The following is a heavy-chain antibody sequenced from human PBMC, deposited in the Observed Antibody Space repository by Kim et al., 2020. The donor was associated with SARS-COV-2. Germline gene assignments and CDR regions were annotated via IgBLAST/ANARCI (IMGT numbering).Heavy chain of an antibody. V-gene: IGHV4-34*01. Sequence: SETLSLTCAVYGGSFSGYYWSWIRQPPGKGLEWIGEINHSGSTNYNPSLKSRVTISVDTSKNQFSLKLSSVTAADTAVYYCAMEIYCSGGSCYSGLDYWG. CDR1: GGSFSGYY. J-gene: IGHJ4*01. CDR3: AMEIYCSGGSCYSGLDY. CDR2: INHSGST. D-gene: IGHD2-15*01.